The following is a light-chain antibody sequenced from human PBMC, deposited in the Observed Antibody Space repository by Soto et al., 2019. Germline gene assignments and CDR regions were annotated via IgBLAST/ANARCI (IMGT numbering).Light chain of an antibody. CDR3: FQGTHWPGT. V-gene: IGKV2-30*01. CDR2: KVS. J-gene: IGKJ1*01. CDR1: QSLVYSDGNTY. Sequence: DVVMTQSPLSLPVSLGQPASISCRSSQSLVYSDGNTYLNWFQQRPGQSPRRLIYKVSNRDCGVPDRVSASGSGTELPLKMSSVEAEDFGVYYGFQGTHWPGTFGQGTKVEIK.